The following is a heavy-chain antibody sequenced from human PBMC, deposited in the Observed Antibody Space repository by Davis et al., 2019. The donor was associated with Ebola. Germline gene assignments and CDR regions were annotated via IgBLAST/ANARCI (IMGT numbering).Heavy chain of an antibody. CDR2: ISSSSSYI. CDR1: GFTFDDYA. D-gene: IGHD1-26*01. Sequence: GESLKISCAASGFTFDDYAMHWVRQAPGKGLEWVSSISSSSSYIYYADSVKGRFTISRDNAKNSLYLQMNSLRAEDTAVYYCARGRAVGPHNWFDPWGQGTLVTVSS. J-gene: IGHJ5*02. V-gene: IGHV3-21*01. CDR3: ARGRAVGPHNWFDP.